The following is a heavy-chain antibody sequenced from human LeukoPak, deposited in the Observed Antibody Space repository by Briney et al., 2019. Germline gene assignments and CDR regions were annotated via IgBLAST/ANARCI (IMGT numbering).Heavy chain of an antibody. V-gene: IGHV1-46*01. CDR2: INPSNGIT. CDR1: GYTFTTYF. CDR3: ARVGEYSYGFPLRRVYNWFDP. D-gene: IGHD5-18*01. Sequence: GASVKVSCKASGYTFTTYFIHWVRQAPGQGLEWMGIINPSNGITKNAQTVQGRVTMTRDTSTSTVFMELSSLRSEDTAVYYCARVGEYSYGFPLRRVYNWFDPWGQGTLVTASS. J-gene: IGHJ5*02.